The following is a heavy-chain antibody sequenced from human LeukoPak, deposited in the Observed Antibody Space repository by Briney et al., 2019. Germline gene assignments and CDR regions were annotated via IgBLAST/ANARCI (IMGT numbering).Heavy chain of an antibody. V-gene: IGHV3-48*04. CDR3: ARVFSALYSSSWYDY. CDR1: GFTFSSYS. CDR2: ISSSSSTI. D-gene: IGHD6-13*01. Sequence: GGSLRLSCAASGFTFSSYSMNWVRQAPGKGLEWVSYISSSSSTIYYADSVKGRFTISRDNAKNSLYLQMNSLRAEDTAVYYCARVFSALYSSSWYDYWGQGTLVTVSS. J-gene: IGHJ4*02.